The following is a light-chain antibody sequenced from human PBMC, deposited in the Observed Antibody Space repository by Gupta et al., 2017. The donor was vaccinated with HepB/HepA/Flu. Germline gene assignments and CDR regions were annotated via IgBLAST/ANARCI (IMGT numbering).Light chain of an antibody. CDR2: DVS. CDR3: SSYTSSSTLVI. J-gene: IGLJ2*01. V-gene: IGLV2-14*03. CDR1: SSDVVGYNY. Sequence: QSALTQPASVSGSPGQSLTISCTGTSSDVVGYNYVSWYQQHPGKAPKLMIYDVSNRASGVSNRFSGSKSGNTDSLTISGLQAEDEADYYCSSYTSSSTLVIFGGGTKLTVI.